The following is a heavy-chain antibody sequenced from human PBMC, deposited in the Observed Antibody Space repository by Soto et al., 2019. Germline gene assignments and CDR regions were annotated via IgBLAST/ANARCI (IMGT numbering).Heavy chain of an antibody. D-gene: IGHD5-12*01. Sequence: EVQLVESGGGLVQPGRSLRLSCAASGFTFDDYAMHWVQQAPGKGLEWVSGISWNGGSVGYADSVKGRFTISRDNAKNSLYLQMNSLRAEDTALYYCAKGLYSGYANFDSWGQGTLVTVSS. CDR2: ISWNGGSV. CDR1: GFTFDDYA. J-gene: IGHJ4*02. V-gene: IGHV3-9*01. CDR3: AKGLYSGYANFDS.